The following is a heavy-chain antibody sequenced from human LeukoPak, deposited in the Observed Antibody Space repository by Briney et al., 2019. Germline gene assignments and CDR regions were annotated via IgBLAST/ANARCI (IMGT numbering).Heavy chain of an antibody. V-gene: IGHV4-34*01. D-gene: IGHD3-22*01. CDR3: ARPGPTYYYDSSGYFG. J-gene: IGHJ4*02. CDR1: GGSFSGYY. Sequence: SETLSLTCAVYGGSFSGYYWSWIRQPPGKELEWIGEINHSGSTNYNPSLKSRVTISVDTSKNQFSLKLSSVTAADTAVYYCARPGPTYYYDSSGYFGWGQGTLVTVSS. CDR2: INHSGST.